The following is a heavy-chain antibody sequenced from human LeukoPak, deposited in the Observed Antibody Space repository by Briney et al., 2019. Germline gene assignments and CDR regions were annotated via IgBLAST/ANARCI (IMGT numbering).Heavy chain of an antibody. Sequence: ASVKASCKASGYTFTGYYMHWVRQAPGQGLEWMGWINPNSGGTNYAQKFQGRVTMTRDTSISTAYMELSRLRSDDTAVYYCARELSSATAYFDYWGQGTLVTVSS. CDR2: INPNSGGT. CDR1: GYTFTGYY. J-gene: IGHJ4*02. V-gene: IGHV1-2*02. D-gene: IGHD2-15*01. CDR3: ARELSSATAYFDY.